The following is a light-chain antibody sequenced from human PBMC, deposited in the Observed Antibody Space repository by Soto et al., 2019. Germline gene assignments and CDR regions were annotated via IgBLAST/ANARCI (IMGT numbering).Light chain of an antibody. CDR1: QGIRDD. V-gene: IGKV1-17*01. CDR2: AAS. CDR3: QQLSTYPST. J-gene: IGKJ4*01. Sequence: DIQMTQSPSSLSASVGDRATITCRASQGIRDDLGWFQQKPGKAPKLLIFAASTLQSGVPSRFSGSGSGTDFTLTISSLQAEDFATYYCQQLSTYPSTFGGGTKVDIK.